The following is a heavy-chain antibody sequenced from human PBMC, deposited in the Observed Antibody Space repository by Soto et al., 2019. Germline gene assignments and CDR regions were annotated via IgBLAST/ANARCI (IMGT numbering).Heavy chain of an antibody. CDR1: GGSFSDYH. CDR2: INHSGIN. V-gene: IGHV4-34*01. Sequence: SETLSLTCAVYGGSFSDYHWSWIRQPPGKGLEWIGEINHSGINKYNPSLKSRVTISVDTSKNQFSLKLSSVTAADTAVYYCARGSTNDYGDSRYFDYWGHETLVTVSS. D-gene: IGHD4-17*01. J-gene: IGHJ4*01. CDR3: ARGSTNDYGDSRYFDY.